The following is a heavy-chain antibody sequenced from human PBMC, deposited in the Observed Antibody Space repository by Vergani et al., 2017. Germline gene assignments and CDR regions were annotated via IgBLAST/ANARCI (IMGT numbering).Heavy chain of an antibody. V-gene: IGHV3-74*03. D-gene: IGHD3-9*01. J-gene: IGHJ5*01. CDR1: GFSFHSYW. CDR2: IKSDGSIT. Sequence: DVHLAESGGGFFQPGGSLRLSCSASGFSFHSYWMHWVRQVPGKGLLWVSRIKSDGSITAYADSVKGRFTISRDNAQNTLYLQMNSLRVEDTGVYYCARARCIETCYMSNWRDSWGQGTLVTVSS. CDR3: ARARCIETCYMSNWRDS.